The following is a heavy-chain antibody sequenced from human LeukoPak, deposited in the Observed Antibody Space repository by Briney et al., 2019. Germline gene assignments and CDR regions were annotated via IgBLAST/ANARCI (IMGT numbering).Heavy chain of an antibody. CDR2: ISSSSYI. V-gene: IGHV3-21*01. D-gene: IGHD3-22*01. J-gene: IGHJ4*02. CDR3: ARDSKPYYYDSSGQDY. CDR1: GFTFSSYS. Sequence: GGSLRLSCAASGFTFSSYSMNWVRQAPGKGLEWVSSISSSSYIYYADSVKGRFTISRDNAKNSLYLQMNSLRAEDTAVYYCARDSKPYYYDSSGQDYWGQGTLVTVSS.